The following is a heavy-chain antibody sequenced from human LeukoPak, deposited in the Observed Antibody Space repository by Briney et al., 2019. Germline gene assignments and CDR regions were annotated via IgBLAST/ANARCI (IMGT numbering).Heavy chain of an antibody. CDR1: GGTFSSYA. D-gene: IGHD4-17*01. Sequence: ASVTVSCKASGGTFSSYAISWVRQAPGQGLEWMGGIIPIFGTANYARKFQGRVTITADESTSTAYMELSSLRSEDTAVYYCARGAVTTSFGIDPWGQGTLVTVSS. V-gene: IGHV1-69*01. CDR3: ARGAVTTSFGIDP. CDR2: IIPIFGTA. J-gene: IGHJ5*02.